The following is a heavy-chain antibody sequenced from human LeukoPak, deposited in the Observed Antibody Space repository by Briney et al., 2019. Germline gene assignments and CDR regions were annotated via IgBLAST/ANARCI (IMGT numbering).Heavy chain of an antibody. V-gene: IGHV4-34*01. CDR3: ARHPGVCDSSGYYIPFDY. CDR1: GGSFSGYY. Sequence: SETLSLTCAVYGGSFSGYYWSWIRQPPGKGLEWIGEINHSGSTNYNPSLKSRVTISVDTSKNQFSLKLSSVTAADTAVYYCARHPGVCDSSGYYIPFDYWGQGTLVTVSS. CDR2: INHSGST. J-gene: IGHJ4*02. D-gene: IGHD3-22*01.